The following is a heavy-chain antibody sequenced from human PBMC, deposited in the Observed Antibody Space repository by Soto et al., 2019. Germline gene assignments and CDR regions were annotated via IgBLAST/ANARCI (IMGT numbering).Heavy chain of an antibody. Sequence: GGSLRLSCAASGFIFSNYAMHWVRQAPGKGLEWVASIKEDGSEIYYLQSVRGRFAISRDSAGNALQLAMNYLSAEDTATYFCARDIGFDYVNWGQGTLVTVSS. CDR3: ARDIGFDYVN. V-gene: IGHV3-7*01. CDR2: IKEDGSEI. CDR1: GFIFSNYA. J-gene: IGHJ4*02. D-gene: IGHD5-12*01.